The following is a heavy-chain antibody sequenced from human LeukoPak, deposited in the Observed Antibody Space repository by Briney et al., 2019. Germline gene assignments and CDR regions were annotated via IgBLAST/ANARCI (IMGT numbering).Heavy chain of an antibody. V-gene: IGHV1-69*06. J-gene: IGHJ4*02. CDR3: ARVGKPSHDSSHFDY. CDR2: IIPIFGTA. Sequence: SVKVSCKASGGTFSSYAISWVRQAPGQGLEWMGGIIPIFGTANYAQKFQGRVTITADKSTSTAYMELSSLRSEDTAVYCCARVGKPSHDSSHFDYWGQGTLVTVSS. D-gene: IGHD3-22*01. CDR1: GGTFSSYA.